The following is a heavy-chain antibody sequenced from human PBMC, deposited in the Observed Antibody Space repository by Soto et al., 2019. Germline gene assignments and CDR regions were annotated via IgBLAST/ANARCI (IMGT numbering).Heavy chain of an antibody. CDR3: AKNGQPPYYYYGLDV. Sequence: ASVKVSCKASGYTFSRYGISWVRQAPGQGLEWMGWISGYNGDTNYAQKFQGRVTMIIDTSTTTAYMELRGLTSDDTAIYYCAKNGQPPYYYYGLDVWGQGTTVTVSS. J-gene: IGHJ6*02. V-gene: IGHV1-18*01. D-gene: IGHD2-8*01. CDR1: GYTFSRYG. CDR2: ISGYNGDT.